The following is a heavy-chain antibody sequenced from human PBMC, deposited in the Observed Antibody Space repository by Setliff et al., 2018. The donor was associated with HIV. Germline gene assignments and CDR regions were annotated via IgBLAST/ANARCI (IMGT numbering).Heavy chain of an antibody. D-gene: IGHD3-10*01. V-gene: IGHV4-4*07. CDR2: IYASGST. CDR1: GGSISSYY. Sequence: SETLSLTCTVSGGSISSYYWSWIRQPAGKGLEWIGRIYASGSTNYNPSLKSRLTISVDTSKNQFSLNLNSVTATDTSVYYCSRQGLTMNRGVPAPILYYFDYWGPGILVTVSS. CDR3: SRQGLTMNRGVPAPILYYFDY. J-gene: IGHJ4*02.